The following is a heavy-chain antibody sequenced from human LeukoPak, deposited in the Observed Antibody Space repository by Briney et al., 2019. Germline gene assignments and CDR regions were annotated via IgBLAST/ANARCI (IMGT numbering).Heavy chain of an antibody. D-gene: IGHD1-1*01. V-gene: IGHV4-59*12. CDR3: ERVRRILFAFDI. CDR2: IYYSGST. CDR1: GGSISSYY. J-gene: IGHJ3*02. Sequence: SETLSLTCTVSGGSISSYYWSWIRQPPGKGLEWIGYIYYSGSTYYNPSLKSRVTISVDTSKNQFSLKLSSVTAADTAVYYCERVRRILFAFDILGQGTMVTVSS.